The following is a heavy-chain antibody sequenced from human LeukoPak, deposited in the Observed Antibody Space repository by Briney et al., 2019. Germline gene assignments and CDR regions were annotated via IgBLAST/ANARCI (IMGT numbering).Heavy chain of an antibody. V-gene: IGHV4-61*02. J-gene: IGHJ6*03. CDR1: GGSISSGSYY. Sequence: SQTLSLTXTVSGGSISSGSYYWSGIRQPAGKGLEWIGRIYTSGSTNYNPSLKSRVTISVDTSKNQFSLKLSSVTPADTAVYYCARDFIITISPNYRDVWGKGTTVTVSS. CDR2: IYTSGST. D-gene: IGHD3-3*01. CDR3: ARDFIITISPNYRDV.